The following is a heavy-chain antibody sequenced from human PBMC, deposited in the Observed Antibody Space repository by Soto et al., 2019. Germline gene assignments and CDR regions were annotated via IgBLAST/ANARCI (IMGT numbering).Heavy chain of an antibody. CDR1: GFTFSSYG. Sequence: GGSLRLSCAASGFTFSSYGMHWVRQAPGKGLEWVAVISYDGSNKYYADSVKGRFTISRDNSKNTLYLQMNSLRAEDTAVYYCAKGGWPYYYYYYGMDVWGQGTTVTVSS. V-gene: IGHV3-30*18. CDR2: ISYDGSNK. CDR3: AKGGWPYYYYYYGMDV. J-gene: IGHJ6*02. D-gene: IGHD6-19*01.